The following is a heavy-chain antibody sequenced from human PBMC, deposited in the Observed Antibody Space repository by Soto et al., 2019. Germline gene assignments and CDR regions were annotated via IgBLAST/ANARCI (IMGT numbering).Heavy chain of an antibody. Sequence: PGGSLRLSCAASGFPFSSYSMNWVRQAPGKGLEWVSAISPNGQGIWYADSVKGRFTIARDISRNTFFLQMDSLRAEDTAVYYCAKDRKYPRDYFYYWGQGTLVTVSS. CDR2: ISPNGQGI. CDR1: GFPFSSYS. D-gene: IGHD6-6*01. J-gene: IGHJ4*02. CDR3: AKDRKYPRDYFYY. V-gene: IGHV3-23*01.